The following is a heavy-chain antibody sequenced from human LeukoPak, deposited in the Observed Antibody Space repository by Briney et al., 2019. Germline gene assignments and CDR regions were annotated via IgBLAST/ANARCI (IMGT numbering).Heavy chain of an antibody. J-gene: IGHJ4*02. CDR3: ARDSDSGYGPFAS. Sequence: GGCLRLSCADSGFTVSNNYMSWGCQAPGKGLGWVSVIHSGGTPNYADSVQGRFTISRDNSKTTVYIHMNSLRAEDTAVYYCARDSDSGYGPFASWGQGTLVTVSS. CDR1: GFTVSNNY. D-gene: IGHD5-12*01. CDR2: IHSGGTP. V-gene: IGHV3-53*01.